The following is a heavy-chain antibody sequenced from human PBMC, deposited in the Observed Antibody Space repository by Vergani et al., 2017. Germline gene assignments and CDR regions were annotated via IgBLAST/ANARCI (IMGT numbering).Heavy chain of an antibody. J-gene: IGHJ6*03. D-gene: IGHD3-16*02. CDR1: NYSISRGYF. V-gene: IGHV4-38-2*02. Sequence: QLQLQESGPGLVKPSETLSLTCTVSNYSISRGYFWGWIRRPPGKGLEWIASFHHTGMTYNNPSLKSRVTISVDTSKNLISLKLNSVTAADTAVYFCARASLRALVGYYYYMDVWGKGKTVVVSS. CDR3: ARASLRALVGYYYYMDV. CDR2: FHHTGMT.